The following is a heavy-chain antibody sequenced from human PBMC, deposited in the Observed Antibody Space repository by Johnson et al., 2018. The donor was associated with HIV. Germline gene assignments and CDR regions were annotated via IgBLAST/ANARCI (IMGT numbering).Heavy chain of an antibody. V-gene: IGHV3-9*01. J-gene: IGHJ3*02. CDR3: ASTDDAFDI. CDR2: ISWNSGSI. Sequence: EVQLVESGGGVVQPGRSLRLSCAASGFTFSSYGMHWVRQAPGKGLEWVSGISWNSGSIGYADSVKGRFTISRDNSKNTLYLQMNSLRAEDTAVYYCASTDDAFDIWGQGTMVTVSS. CDR1: GFTFSSYG. D-gene: IGHD2-2*01.